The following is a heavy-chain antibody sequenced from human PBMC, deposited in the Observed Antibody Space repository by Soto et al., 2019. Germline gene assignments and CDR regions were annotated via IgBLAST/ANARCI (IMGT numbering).Heavy chain of an antibody. Sequence: ASVKVSCKASGYTFTSYGISWARQAPGQGLEWMGWISAYNGNTNYAQKLQGRVTMTTDTSTSTAYMELRSLRSDDTAVYYCARDFLAIAVAAMGWFDPWGQGTLVTVSS. CDR1: GYTFTSYG. CDR2: ISAYNGNT. D-gene: IGHD6-19*01. V-gene: IGHV1-18*01. J-gene: IGHJ5*02. CDR3: ARDFLAIAVAAMGWFDP.